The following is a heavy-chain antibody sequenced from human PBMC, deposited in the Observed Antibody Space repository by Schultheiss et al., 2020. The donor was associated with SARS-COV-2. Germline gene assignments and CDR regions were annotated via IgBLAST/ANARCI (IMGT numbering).Heavy chain of an antibody. CDR1: GFTFSSYA. D-gene: IGHD4-17*01. Sequence: GGSLRLSCSASGFTFSSYAMHWVRQAPGKGLEWVSAISGSGGSTYYADSVKGRFTISRDNSKNTLYLQMNSLRAEDTAVYYCASSLYGDYVDYWGQGTLVTVSS. CDR2: ISGSGGST. J-gene: IGHJ4*02. CDR3: ASSLYGDYVDY. V-gene: IGHV3-64*04.